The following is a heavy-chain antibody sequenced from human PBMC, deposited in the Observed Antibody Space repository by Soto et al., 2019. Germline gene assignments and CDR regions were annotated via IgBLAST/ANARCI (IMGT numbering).Heavy chain of an antibody. CDR1: GGSFSGYY. CDR3: ARRVSQTKSRYYGMDV. CDR2: INHSGST. Sequence: SSETLSLTCAVYGGSFSGYYWSWIRQPPGKGLEWIGEINHSGSTNYNPSLKSRVTISVDTSKNQFSLKLSSVTAADTAVYYCARRVSQTKSRYYGMDVWGQGTTVTVSS. V-gene: IGHV4-34*01. J-gene: IGHJ6*02. D-gene: IGHD2-8*01.